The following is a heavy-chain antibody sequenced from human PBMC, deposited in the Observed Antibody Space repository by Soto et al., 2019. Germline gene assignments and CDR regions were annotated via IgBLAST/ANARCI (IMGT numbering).Heavy chain of an antibody. V-gene: IGHV1-69*13. CDR3: ARDTVLRFLEWLFPRDYYYGMDV. J-gene: IGHJ6*02. D-gene: IGHD3-3*01. CDR1: GGTFSSYA. CDR2: IIPIFGTA. Sequence: SVKVSCKASGGTFSSYAISWVRQAPGQGLEWMGGIIPIFGTANYAQKFQGRVTITADESTSTAYMELSSLRSEDAAVYYCARDTVLRFLEWLFPRDYYYGMDVWGQGTTVTVSS.